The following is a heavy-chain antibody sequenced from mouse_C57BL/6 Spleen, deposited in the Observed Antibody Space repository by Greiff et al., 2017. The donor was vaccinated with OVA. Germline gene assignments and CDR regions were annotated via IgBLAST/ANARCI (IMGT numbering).Heavy chain of an antibody. J-gene: IGHJ3*01. D-gene: IGHD1-1*01. V-gene: IGHV1-18*01. CDR1: GYTFTDYN. CDR2: INPNNGGT. Sequence: EVKLLESGPELVKPGASVKIPCKASGYTFTDYNMDWVKQSHGKSLEWIGDINPNNGGTIYNHKFKGKATLTVDKSSSTAYMELRSLTAEDTAVYYCARECDYYGSRGAYWGQGTLVTVSA. CDR3: ARECDYYGSRGAY.